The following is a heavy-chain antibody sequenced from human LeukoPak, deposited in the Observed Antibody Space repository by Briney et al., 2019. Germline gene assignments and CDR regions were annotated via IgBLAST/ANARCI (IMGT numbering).Heavy chain of an antibody. CDR3: ARDHAYAFDI. CDR2: ITSGSSHI. J-gene: IGHJ3*02. CDR1: GFTFSSYN. V-gene: IGHV3-21*01. D-gene: IGHD2-2*01. Sequence: AGGSLRLSCAASGFTFSSYNMNWVRQTPGQGLEWVSSITSGSSHIYYADSVKGRFTISRDNAKSSLYLQMNSLRAEDTAVYYCARDHAYAFDIWGQGTLVTVSS.